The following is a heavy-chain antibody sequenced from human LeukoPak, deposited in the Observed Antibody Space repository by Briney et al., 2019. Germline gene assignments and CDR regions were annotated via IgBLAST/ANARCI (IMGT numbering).Heavy chain of an antibody. CDR1: GYTFSDYG. Sequence: PGRSLRLSCEVSGYTFSDYGMHWVRQAPGKGLEWVAVIAFDGSNKYYADSVKGRFTISRDNSKNTLYLQMNSLRAEDTAVYYCAKDRLRRLILGKYGMDVWGQGTTVTVSS. CDR2: IAFDGSNK. D-gene: IGHD7-27*01. V-gene: IGHV3-30*18. J-gene: IGHJ6*02. CDR3: AKDRLRRLILGKYGMDV.